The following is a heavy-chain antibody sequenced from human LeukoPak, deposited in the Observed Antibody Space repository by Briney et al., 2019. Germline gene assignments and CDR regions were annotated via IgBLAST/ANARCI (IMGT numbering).Heavy chain of an antibody. J-gene: IGHJ6*02. Sequence: ASVKVSCKASGYTFTSYDINWVRQATGQGLEWMGWMNPNSGNTGYAQKFQGRVTMTRNASISTAYMELSSLRSEDTAVYYCARGGSDSSASGVWGQGTTVTVSS. V-gene: IGHV1-8*01. CDR3: ARGGSDSSASGV. CDR1: GYTFTSYD. CDR2: MNPNSGNT. D-gene: IGHD6-25*01.